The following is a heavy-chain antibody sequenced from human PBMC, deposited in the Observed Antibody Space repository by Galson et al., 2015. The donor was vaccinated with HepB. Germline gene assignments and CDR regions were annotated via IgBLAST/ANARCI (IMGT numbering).Heavy chain of an antibody. CDR2: MKPNSGDT. Sequence: SVKVSCKASGYAFSNYDINWVRQATGQGLEWMGWMKPNSGDTGYAQKFQGRVTMTSDTSTSTAYMELTDLRSEDTAVYFCARGLAVAGTGYWGQGTLVIVSS. D-gene: IGHD6-19*01. V-gene: IGHV1-8*01. CDR3: ARGLAVAGTGY. CDR1: GYAFSNYD. J-gene: IGHJ4*02.